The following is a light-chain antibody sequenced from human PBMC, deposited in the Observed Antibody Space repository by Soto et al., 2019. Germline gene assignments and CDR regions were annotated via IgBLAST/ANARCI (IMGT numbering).Light chain of an antibody. CDR3: CSYAGSSTP. CDR1: SSDAGSYNL. CDR2: EGS. Sequence: QSVLTQPASVSGSPGQSITISCTGTSSDAGSYNLVSWYQQHPGKAPKLMIYEGSKRPSGVSNRFSGSKSGNTASLTISGLQAEDEADYYCCSYAGSSTPFGGGTKLTVL. J-gene: IGLJ3*02. V-gene: IGLV2-23*01.